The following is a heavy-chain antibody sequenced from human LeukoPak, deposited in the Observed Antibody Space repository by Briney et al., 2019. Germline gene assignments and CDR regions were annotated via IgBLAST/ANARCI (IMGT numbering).Heavy chain of an antibody. D-gene: IGHD2-15*01. CDR2: MNPNSCNT. V-gene: IGHV1-8*01. CDR3: ARGSCSGGSCYSGHYYYYYGMDV. Sequence: ASVKVSCKASGYTFTSYDINWVRQATGQGLEWMGWMNPNSCNTGYAQKFQGRVTMTRNTSISTAYMELSSLRSEDTAVYYCARGSCSGGSCYSGHYYYYYGMDVWGQGTTVTVSS. CDR1: GYTFTSYD. J-gene: IGHJ6*02.